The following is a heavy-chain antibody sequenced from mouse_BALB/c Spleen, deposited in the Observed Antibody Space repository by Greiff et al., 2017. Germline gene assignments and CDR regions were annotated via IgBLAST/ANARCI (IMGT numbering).Heavy chain of an antibody. D-gene: IGHD1-1*01. Sequence: QVQLQQSDAELVKPGASVKISCTASGYTFTDYAIHWVKQKPEQGLEWIGYISPGNGDIKYNEKFKGKATLTADKSSSTAYMQLNSLTSEDSAVYCCRGTTVVAAYWGQGTLVTVAA. J-gene: IGHJ3*01. V-gene: IGHV1S53*02. CDR3: RGTTVVAAY. CDR1: GYTFTDYA. CDR2: ISPGNGDI.